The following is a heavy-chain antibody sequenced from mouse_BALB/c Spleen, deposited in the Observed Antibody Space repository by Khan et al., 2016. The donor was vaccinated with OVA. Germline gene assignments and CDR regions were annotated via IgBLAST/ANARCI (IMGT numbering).Heavy chain of an antibody. CDR3: ARRNYFGYTFAY. Sequence: QVQLQQSGAELARPGASVKLSCKASGYTFTDYYINWVKLRTGQGLEWIGEISPGSGDTYYNEWFKGKATLTADKSSSTGYLQLSSLTYEASAVYFGARRNYFGYTFAYWGQGTLVTVSA. CDR1: GYTFTDYY. J-gene: IGHJ3*01. V-gene: IGHV1-77*01. D-gene: IGHD1-2*01. CDR2: ISPGSGDT.